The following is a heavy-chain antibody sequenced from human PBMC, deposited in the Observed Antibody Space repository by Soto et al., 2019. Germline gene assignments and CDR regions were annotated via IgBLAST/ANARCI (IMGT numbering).Heavy chain of an antibody. D-gene: IGHD3-9*01. CDR3: AHTGYYDLLTFDY. V-gene: IGHV2-5*02. CDR2: IYGDDEK. Sequence: QITLKESGPTLVRPTQTLTLTCSFSGFSLGNTEMAVGWIRQPPGKALEWLTLIYGDDEKRYNPSLKSRITITKDTPKNQVVLTMTNMDTADTGTYYCAHTGYYDLLTFDYWGQGTLVTVSS. J-gene: IGHJ4*02. CDR1: GFSLGNTEMA.